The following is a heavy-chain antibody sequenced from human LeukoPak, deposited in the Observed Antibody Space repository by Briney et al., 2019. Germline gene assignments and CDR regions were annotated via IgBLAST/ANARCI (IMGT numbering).Heavy chain of an antibody. V-gene: IGHV4-38-2*01. CDR3: ARGITGTTTWYFDL. J-gene: IGHJ2*01. CDR2: IYHSGST. CDR1: GYSISSGYY. Sequence: PSETLSLTCAVSGYSISSGYYWGWIRQPPGKGLEWIGSIYHSGSTYYNPSLKSRVTISVDTSKNQFSLKLSSVTAADTAVYYCARGITGTTTWYFDLWGRGTLVTVSS. D-gene: IGHD1-7*01.